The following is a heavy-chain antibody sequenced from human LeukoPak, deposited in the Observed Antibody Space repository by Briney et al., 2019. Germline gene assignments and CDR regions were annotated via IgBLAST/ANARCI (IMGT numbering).Heavy chain of an antibody. Sequence: ASVKVSCKASGYTFTSYDINWVRQATGQGLEWMGRMNPNSGNTGYAQKFQGRVTMTRNTSTGTVYMELSRLRSDDTAVYYCARTLYIAAAPGGFDYWGQGTLVTVSS. J-gene: IGHJ4*02. CDR2: MNPNSGNT. D-gene: IGHD6-13*01. V-gene: IGHV1-8*01. CDR3: ARTLYIAAAPGGFDY. CDR1: GYTFTSYD.